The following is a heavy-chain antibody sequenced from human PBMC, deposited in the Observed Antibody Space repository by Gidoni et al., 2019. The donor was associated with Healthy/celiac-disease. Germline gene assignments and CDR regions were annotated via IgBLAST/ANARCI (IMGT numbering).Heavy chain of an antibody. Sequence: QVQLQQWGAGLLKPSETLSLTCAVYGGSFSGYYWSWIRQPPGKGLEWIGEINHSGSTNYNPSLKSRVTISVDTSKNQFSLKLSSVTAADTAVYYCARPRYCSGGSCYLVPGFDYWGQGTLVTVSS. CDR1: GGSFSGYY. CDR2: INHSGST. V-gene: IGHV4-34*01. D-gene: IGHD2-15*01. J-gene: IGHJ4*02. CDR3: ARPRYCSGGSCYLVPGFDY.